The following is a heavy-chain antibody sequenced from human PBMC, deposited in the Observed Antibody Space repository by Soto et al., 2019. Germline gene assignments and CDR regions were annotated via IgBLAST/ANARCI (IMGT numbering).Heavy chain of an antibody. CDR1: GGTFSSYA. D-gene: IGHD5-18*01. CDR2: IIPIFGTA. V-gene: IGHV1-69*06. Sequence: QVQLVQSGAEVKKPGSSVKVSCKASGGTFSSYAISWVRQAPGQWLEWMGGIIPIFGTANYAQKFQGRVTTTADKSTSTAYRELSSLRAEDTTVYYCARGTTIQQWGYYYDGMDVWGQGTTVTDS. J-gene: IGHJ6*02. CDR3: ARGTTIQQWGYYYDGMDV.